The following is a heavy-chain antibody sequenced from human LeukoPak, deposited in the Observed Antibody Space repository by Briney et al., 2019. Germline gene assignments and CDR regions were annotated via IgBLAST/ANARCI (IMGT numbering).Heavy chain of an antibody. J-gene: IGHJ4*02. D-gene: IGHD3-10*01. CDR3: AREVSGSGINPLDY. V-gene: IGHV3-13*04. CDR2: IGTVGDT. Sequence: GGSLRLSCGASGFTFSSYDMHWVRQVTGKGLEWVSAIGTVGDTYYSGSVKGRFTISRENAKNPLYLQMNSLRAGDTAVYYCAREVSGSGINPLDYWGQGTLVTVSS. CDR1: GFTFSSYD.